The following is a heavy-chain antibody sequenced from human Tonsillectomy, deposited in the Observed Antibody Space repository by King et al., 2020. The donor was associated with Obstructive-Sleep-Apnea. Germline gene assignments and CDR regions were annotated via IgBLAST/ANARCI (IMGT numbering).Heavy chain of an antibody. Sequence: QLQESGPGLVKPSETLSLTCTVSGGSIRSDYWSWIRQPPGRGLEWMVDIYYSGSTNYNPSLKSRFTISVDTSKNQFSLKLSSVTAADTAVYYCARDPLVYSSGGYYGMDVWGQGTTVTVSS. V-gene: IGHV4-59*01. CDR1: GGSIRSDY. CDR3: ARDPLVYSSGGYYGMDV. D-gene: IGHD6-19*01. CDR2: IYYSGST. J-gene: IGHJ6*02.